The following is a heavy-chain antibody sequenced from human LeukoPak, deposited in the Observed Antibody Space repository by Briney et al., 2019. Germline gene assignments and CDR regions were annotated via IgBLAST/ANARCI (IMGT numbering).Heavy chain of an antibody. J-gene: IGHJ4*02. Sequence: GGSLRLSCAASGFAFSSYAMSWVRQAPGKGLEWVSPINGSGGRTYYADSVKGRFPISRDNAKNTLYLQVHTVTAEDTAVYYGAKDHGQGWFGGEWYYWGEGSMV. CDR3: AKDHGQGWFGGEWYY. CDR2: INGSGGRT. V-gene: IGHV3-23*01. D-gene: IGHD3-10*01. CDR1: GFAFSSYA.